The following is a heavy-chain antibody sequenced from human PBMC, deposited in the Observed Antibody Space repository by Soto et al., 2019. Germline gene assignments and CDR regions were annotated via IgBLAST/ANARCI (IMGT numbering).Heavy chain of an antibody. V-gene: IGHV4-34*01. D-gene: IGHD5-18*01. CDR1: GGSFSGYY. Sequence: QVQLQQWGAGLLKPSEILSLTCAVYGGSFSGYYWSWIRQPPGKGQEWIGEINHSGSTNYNPSLMSRVTISVDTSKNQFSVKLSCVTAADTAVYYCAAGAQLCLRWFDPWGQGTLVTVSS. CDR3: AAGAQLCLRWFDP. CDR2: INHSGST. J-gene: IGHJ5*02.